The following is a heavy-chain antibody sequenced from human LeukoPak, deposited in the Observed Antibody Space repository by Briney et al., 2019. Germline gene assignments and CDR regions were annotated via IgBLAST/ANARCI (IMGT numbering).Heavy chain of an antibody. CDR2: INPNGGTT. V-gene: IGHV1-46*01. J-gene: IGHJ5*02. CDR1: GYTFITYY. CDR3: ARESPPNWFDP. Sequence: GGSVKVSCQASGYTFITYYIHWVRQAPGQGLEWMGIINPNGGTTSYAQKFQGRVTMTRDTSTSTVYMELSSLRSDDTAMYYCARESPPNWFDPWGQGTLVTVSS.